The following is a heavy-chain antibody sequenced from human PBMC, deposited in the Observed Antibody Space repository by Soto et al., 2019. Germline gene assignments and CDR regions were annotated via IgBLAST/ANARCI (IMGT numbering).Heavy chain of an antibody. CDR3: TASSGWYNAVDI. D-gene: IGHD6-19*01. Sequence: PGGSLRLSCAASGFTFSSYAMSWVRQAPGKGLEWVSAISGSGGSTYYADSVKGRFTISRDNSKNTLYLQMNSLRAEDTAVYYCTASSGWYNAVDIWGQGTMVTVSS. J-gene: IGHJ3*02. CDR1: GFTFSSYA. V-gene: IGHV3-23*01. CDR2: ISGSGGST.